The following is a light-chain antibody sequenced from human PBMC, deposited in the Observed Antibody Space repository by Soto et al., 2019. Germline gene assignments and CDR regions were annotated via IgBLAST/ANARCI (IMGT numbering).Light chain of an antibody. J-gene: IGLJ3*02. CDR3: QSYDSSLSGWV. CDR2: GNS. V-gene: IGLV1-40*01. CDR1: SSNIGAGYD. Sequence: QSVLTQPPSVSGAPGQRVTISCTGSSSNIGAGYDVHWYQQPPGTAPKLLIYGNSNRPSGVPDRFSGSKSCTSASLAITGLRAEDEADYYCQSYDSSLSGWVFGGGTKLTVL.